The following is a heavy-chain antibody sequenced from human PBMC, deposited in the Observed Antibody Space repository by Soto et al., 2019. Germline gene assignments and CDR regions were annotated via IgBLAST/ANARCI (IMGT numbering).Heavy chain of an antibody. V-gene: IGHV1-18*01. D-gene: IGHD6-19*01. CDR2: INAFNGNT. Sequence: QVQLVQSGAEMKKPGASVKVSCKASGYTFISYGISWVRQAPGQGLEWMGWINAFNGNTNYAQQLQGRVTMTRATSTSTAYMELRSLRSDDTAVYYCARDPVAGTSFDYWGQGTLVTVSS. CDR1: GYTFISYG. CDR3: ARDPVAGTSFDY. J-gene: IGHJ4*02.